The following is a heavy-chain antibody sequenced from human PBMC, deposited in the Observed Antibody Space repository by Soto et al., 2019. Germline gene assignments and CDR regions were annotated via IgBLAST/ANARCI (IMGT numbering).Heavy chain of an antibody. CDR3: ARAYYGSGTTASKTYYYYYFLAV. CDR1: GGSISSYY. Sequence: SETLSLTCTVSGGSISSYYWSWIRQPPGKGLEWIGYIYYSGSTNYNPSLKSRVTISVDTSKNQFSLKLSSVTAADTAVYYCARAYYGSGTTASKTYYYYYFLAVWGKGTTVTVSS. D-gene: IGHD3-10*01. V-gene: IGHV4-59*01. J-gene: IGHJ6*03. CDR2: IYYSGST.